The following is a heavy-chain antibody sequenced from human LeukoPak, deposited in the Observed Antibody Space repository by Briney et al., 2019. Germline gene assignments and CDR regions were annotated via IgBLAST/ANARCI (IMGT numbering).Heavy chain of an antibody. Sequence: SGGSLRLSCAASGFTFSILWMHWVRRAPGKGPVWVSRINSDGSSTDYADSVKGRFTISRDNAKNTLYLQMNSLRTEDTAVYYCARRWAVAAVDYWGQGTLVTVSS. CDR3: ARRWAVAAVDY. J-gene: IGHJ4*02. V-gene: IGHV3-74*01. D-gene: IGHD6-19*01. CDR2: INSDGSST. CDR1: GFTFSILW.